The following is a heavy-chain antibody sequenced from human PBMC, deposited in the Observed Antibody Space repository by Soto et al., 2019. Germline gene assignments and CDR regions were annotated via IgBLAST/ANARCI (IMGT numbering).Heavy chain of an antibody. J-gene: IGHJ2*01. D-gene: IGHD3-10*01. CDR2: ITGGNT. V-gene: IGHV3-23*01. Sequence: EVQLLESGGGLIQPGGSLRLSCAASGFTLGTYGMGWVRQAPGKGLEWVSTITGGNTYYAASVKGRFTISRDNSKNTLFLDMNGLRAEDTAIYYCAKTPRGGASGDWYFDLWGRGTLVTVSS. CDR1: GFTLGTYG. CDR3: AKTPRGGASGDWYFDL.